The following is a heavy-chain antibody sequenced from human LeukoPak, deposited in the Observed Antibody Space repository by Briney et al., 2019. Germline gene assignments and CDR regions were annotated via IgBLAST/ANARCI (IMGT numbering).Heavy chain of an antibody. V-gene: IGHV4-59*08. Sequence: PSETLSLTCSVSDDSISSQYWSWIRQPPGKGLEWIGYIYHSGSTKYNPSLKSRVTISVDTSKNQFSLKLSSVTAADTAVYYCARLDSGIDYWGQGTLVTVSS. CDR1: DDSISSQY. D-gene: IGHD6-19*01. J-gene: IGHJ4*02. CDR3: ARLDSGIDY. CDR2: IYHSGST.